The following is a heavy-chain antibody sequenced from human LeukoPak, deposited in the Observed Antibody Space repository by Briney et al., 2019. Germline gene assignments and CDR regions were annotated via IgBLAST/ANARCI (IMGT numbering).Heavy chain of an antibody. V-gene: IGHV3-23*01. D-gene: IGHD4-11*01. CDR3: AKVGDSLTTMDY. CDR2: ISGSSGNI. J-gene: IGHJ4*02. CDR1: GFTFSSYS. Sequence: GGSLRLSCAASGFTFSSYSMTWVRQAPGKGLEWVSGISGSSGNIYYAGSVKGRFTISRDDSKNTLYLQMNSLRAEDTALYYCAKVGDSLTTMDYWGQGTLVTVSS.